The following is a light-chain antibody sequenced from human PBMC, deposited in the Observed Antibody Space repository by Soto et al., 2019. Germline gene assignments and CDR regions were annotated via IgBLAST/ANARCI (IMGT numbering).Light chain of an antibody. CDR1: QSISNH. J-gene: IGKJ1*01. CDR3: QQSYSSPPT. Sequence: DIKMTQSPSSLSASVGDRVTITCRASQSISNHLNWYQQKPGKAPKLLIFAASSLQSGVPSRFSGSRSGPDFTLTISSLQPEDFATYYCQQSYSSPPTFGQGTKV. V-gene: IGKV1-39*01. CDR2: AAS.